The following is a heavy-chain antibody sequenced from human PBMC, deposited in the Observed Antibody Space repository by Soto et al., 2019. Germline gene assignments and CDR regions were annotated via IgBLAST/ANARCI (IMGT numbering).Heavy chain of an antibody. V-gene: IGHV1-58*01. D-gene: IGHD6-6*01. CDR2: IVVGSGNT. Sequence: SVKVSCKASGFTFSSSAVQWVRQARGQRLEWIGWIVVGSGNTNYAQKFQERVTITRDMSTSTAYMELSSLRSEDTAVYYCAALSIAAREFDYWGQGTLVTVSS. J-gene: IGHJ4*02. CDR3: AALSIAAREFDY. CDR1: GFTFSSSA.